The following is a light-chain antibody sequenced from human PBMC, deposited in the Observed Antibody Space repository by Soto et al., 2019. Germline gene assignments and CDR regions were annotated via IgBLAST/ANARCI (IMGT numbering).Light chain of an antibody. CDR2: EVS. J-gene: IGLJ1*01. V-gene: IGLV2-14*03. Sequence: QSALTQPASVSGSPGQSITISCTGTSSDIGAYDYVSWYQQHPGKAPKVIIYEVSHRPSGISNRFSGSKSDNTASLTISGLQADDEADYYCSSYRSSGTLVFGSGTKVTVL. CDR1: SSDIGAYDY. CDR3: SSYRSSGTLV.